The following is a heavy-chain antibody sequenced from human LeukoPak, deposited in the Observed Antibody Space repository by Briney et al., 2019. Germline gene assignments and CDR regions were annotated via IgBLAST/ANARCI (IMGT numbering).Heavy chain of an antibody. CDR2: IRQDGSQK. D-gene: IGHD1-26*01. CDR3: AKKGVGATVGYFDY. Sequence: GGSLRLSCAASGFTFSSYWMSWVRQAPGKGLEWVATIRQDGSQKYYVDSVKGRFTISRDNAKNSLYLQMNSLRAEDTAVYYCAKKGVGATVGYFDYWGQGTLVTVSS. J-gene: IGHJ4*02. CDR1: GFTFSSYW. V-gene: IGHV3-7*01.